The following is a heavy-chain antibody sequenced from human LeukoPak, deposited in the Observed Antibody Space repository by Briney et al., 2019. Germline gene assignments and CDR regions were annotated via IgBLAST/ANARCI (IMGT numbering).Heavy chain of an antibody. CDR1: GLTFSNYG. D-gene: IGHD1-26*01. CDR3: ARDGRFAAYEPDY. Sequence: ASVKVSCKASGLTFSNYGITWVRQAPGQGLEWVGWISAYDGNTNYAQKFQGRVTMTTDTSASTAHMELRSLRYDDTAVYYCARDGRFAAYEPDYWGQGTLVTVSS. V-gene: IGHV1-18*01. CDR2: ISAYDGNT. J-gene: IGHJ4*02.